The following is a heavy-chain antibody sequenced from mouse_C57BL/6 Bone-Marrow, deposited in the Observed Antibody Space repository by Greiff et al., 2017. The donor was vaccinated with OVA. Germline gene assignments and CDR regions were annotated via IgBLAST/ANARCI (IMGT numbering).Heavy chain of an antibody. CDR2: ISYDGSN. CDR1: GYSITSGYY. V-gene: IGHV3-6*01. J-gene: IGHJ2*01. CDR3: AKTGSVDY. Sequence: EVQLQESGPGLVKPSQSLSLTCSVTGYSITSGYYWNWIRQFPGNKLEWMGYISYDGSNNYNPSLKNRISITRDTSKNQFFLKLKSVTTEDTATYYCAKTGSVDYWGQGTTLTVSS. D-gene: IGHD4-1*01.